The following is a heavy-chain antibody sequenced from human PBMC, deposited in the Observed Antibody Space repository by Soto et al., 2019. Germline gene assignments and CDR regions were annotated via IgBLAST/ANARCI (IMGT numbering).Heavy chain of an antibody. CDR3: TRDHSYSGSYHPFDY. CDR1: GFTFGDYA. CDR2: IRSKAYGGTT. D-gene: IGHD1-26*01. J-gene: IGHJ4*02. Sequence: PGGSLRLSCTASGFTFGDYAMSWFRQAPGKGLEWVGFIRSKAYGGTTEYAASVKGRFTISIDDSKSIAYLQMNSLKTEDTAVYYCTRDHSYSGSYHPFDYWGQGTLVTVSS. V-gene: IGHV3-49*03.